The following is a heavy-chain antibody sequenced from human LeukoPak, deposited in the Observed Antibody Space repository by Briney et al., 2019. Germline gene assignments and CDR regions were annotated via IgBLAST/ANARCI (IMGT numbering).Heavy chain of an antibody. CDR3: TRGSIAYYYMDV. CDR1: GGSISSSSYY. V-gene: IGHV4-39*07. J-gene: IGHJ6*03. Sequence: SETLSLTCTVSGGSISSSSYYWGWIRQPPGKGLEWIGSMYYRGSTYHNPSLKSRVTISVDTSKNQFSLKLSSVTAADTAVYYCTRGSIAYYYMDVWGKGTTVTISS. CDR2: MYYRGST. D-gene: IGHD3-22*01.